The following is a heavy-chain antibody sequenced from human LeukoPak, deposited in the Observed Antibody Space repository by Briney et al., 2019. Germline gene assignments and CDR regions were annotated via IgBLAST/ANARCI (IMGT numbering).Heavy chain of an antibody. CDR1: GFTFSNFW. J-gene: IGHJ4*02. D-gene: IGHD7-27*01. CDR2: IYGDGSFT. CDR3: VRDKLTGASRLDY. V-gene: IGHV3-74*01. Sequence: GGSLRLSCAASGFTFSNFWMHWVRQAPGKGLVWVALIYGDGSFTRYADSVKGRFTISRDNAKNTVYLQMNSLRVEDTAVYYCVRDKLTGASRLDYWGQGTLLTVSS.